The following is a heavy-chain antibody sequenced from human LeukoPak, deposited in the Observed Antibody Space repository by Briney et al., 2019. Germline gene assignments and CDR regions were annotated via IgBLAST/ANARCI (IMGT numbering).Heavy chain of an antibody. V-gene: IGHV3-21*04. D-gene: IGHD3-22*01. CDR3: ARGGGYFYVRSGYYKINYSFDY. Sequence: GGSLRPSCAASGFTFSSYSMNWVRQAPGKGLEWVSCISSSSGYTYYADSVKGRFTISRDNAKNTLYLQMNSLRAEDTAVYYCARGGGYFYVRSGYYKINYSFDYCGQGAL. CDR1: GFTFSSYS. J-gene: IGHJ4*02. CDR2: ISSSSGYT.